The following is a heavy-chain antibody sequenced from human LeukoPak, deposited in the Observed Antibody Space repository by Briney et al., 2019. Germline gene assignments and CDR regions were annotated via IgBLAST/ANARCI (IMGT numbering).Heavy chain of an antibody. CDR2: INHSGST. CDR1: GGSFSGYY. J-gene: IGHJ4*02. CDR3: ARGLMTTGRSNFDY. Sequence: PSETLSLTCAVYGGSFSGYYWSWIRQTPGKGLEWIGEINHSGSTNYNPSLKSRVTISVDKSKNQFSLRLSSVTAADTAVYYCARGLMTTGRSNFDYWGQGTLVTVSS. V-gene: IGHV4-34*01. D-gene: IGHD3-10*01.